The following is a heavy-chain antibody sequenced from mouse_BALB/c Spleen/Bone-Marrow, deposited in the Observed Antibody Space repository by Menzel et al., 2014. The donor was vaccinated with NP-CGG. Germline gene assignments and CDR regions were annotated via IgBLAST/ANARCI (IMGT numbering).Heavy chain of an antibody. CDR1: GFTFSSFG. CDR2: ISSGSSNI. J-gene: IGHJ2*01. Sequence: EVKLVESGGGLVQPGGSRKLSCAASGFTFSSFGMHWVRQAPEKGLEWVAYISSGSSNIYYADTVKGRFTISRDNPKNTLFLQMTSLRSDDTAMYYCARDVPLYDVGYFDYWGQGTTLTVSS. CDR3: ARDVPLYDVGYFDY. D-gene: IGHD2-14*01. V-gene: IGHV5-17*02.